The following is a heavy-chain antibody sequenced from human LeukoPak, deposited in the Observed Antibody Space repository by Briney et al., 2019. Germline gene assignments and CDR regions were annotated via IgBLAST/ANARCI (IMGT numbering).Heavy chain of an antibody. CDR2: IYSGGST. J-gene: IGHJ4*02. Sequence: GGSLRLSCAASGFTVSSNYMSWVRQAPGKGLEWVSVIYSGGSTYYADSVKGRFTISRDNSKSTLYLQMNSLRAEDTVVYYCARSLNWNYGFDYWGQGTLVTVSS. D-gene: IGHD1-7*01. V-gene: IGHV3-66*02. CDR3: ARSLNWNYGFDY. CDR1: GFTVSSNY.